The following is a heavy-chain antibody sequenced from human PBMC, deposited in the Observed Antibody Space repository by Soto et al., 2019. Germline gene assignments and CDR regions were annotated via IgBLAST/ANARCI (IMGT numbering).Heavy chain of an antibody. Sequence: QVQLQESGPGLVKPSGTLSLTCAVSGGSITSTNWWSWVRQPPGKGLEWIGEIYHSGTTNYNPSLKSRVTISGYKCKDQYSLRVISVTAADRAVYYCANDRGIGAAGSWGQGVLVTVSS. D-gene: IGHD6-13*01. CDR1: GGSITSTNW. CDR3: ANDRGIGAAGS. J-gene: IGHJ5*02. CDR2: IYHSGTT. V-gene: IGHV4-4*02.